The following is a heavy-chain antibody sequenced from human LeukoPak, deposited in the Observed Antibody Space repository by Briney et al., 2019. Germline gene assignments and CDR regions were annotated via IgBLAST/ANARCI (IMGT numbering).Heavy chain of an antibody. D-gene: IGHD3-22*01. Sequence: ASVTVTCKACGYTCTRYGISWVRQAPGKGLEWMGGISAYNGNTNYAQKLQGRFTMTTGTSTSTAYMELRSLRSDDTAVYYCARTFYDSSGYVDYWGQGTLVTVSS. CDR1: GYTCTRYG. J-gene: IGHJ4*02. V-gene: IGHV1-18*01. CDR3: ARTFYDSSGYVDY. CDR2: ISAYNGNT.